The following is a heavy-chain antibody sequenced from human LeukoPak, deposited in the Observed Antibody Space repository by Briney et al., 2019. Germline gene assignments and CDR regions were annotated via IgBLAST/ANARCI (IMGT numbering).Heavy chain of an antibody. V-gene: IGHV5-51*01. J-gene: IGHJ4*02. CDR1: GYSFTCYW. CDR3: ARRQLWSQIDY. D-gene: IGHD5-18*01. Sequence: GESQKISCKGSGYSFTCYWIGWVRQMPGKGLEWMGIIYPGDSDARYSPSFQGQVTISADKSISTAYLQWSSLKASDTAMYYCARRQLWSQIDYWGQGTLVSVSS. CDR2: IYPGDSDA.